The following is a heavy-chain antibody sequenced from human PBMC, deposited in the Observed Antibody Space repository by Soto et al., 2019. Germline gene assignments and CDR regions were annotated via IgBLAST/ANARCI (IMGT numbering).Heavy chain of an antibody. Sequence: EVQLVESGGGLVKPGGSLRLSCVASGFTFSGYSINWVRQAPGKGLEWVSYISGPSIYIYYADSVKGRFTISRDNAKRAVYLQMNSLRAGDTVVYYSARGFRNGLNVWGQGTTVSVSS. J-gene: IGHJ6*02. V-gene: IGHV3-21*01. CDR1: GFTFSGYS. CDR3: ARGFRNGLNV. CDR2: ISGPSIYI. D-gene: IGHD2-8*01.